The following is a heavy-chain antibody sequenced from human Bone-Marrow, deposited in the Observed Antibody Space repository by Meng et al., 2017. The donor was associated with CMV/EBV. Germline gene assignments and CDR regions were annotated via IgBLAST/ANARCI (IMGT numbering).Heavy chain of an antibody. J-gene: IGHJ6*02. CDR2: INPYSGDT. Sequence: ASVKVSCKASEYTFIDHHMHWVRQAPGQGLEWMGWINPYSGDTKYAHNFQGRVTLTRDTSISTAYMDLSRLRPDDTAVYYCARDQVIWGATPALDYYYGMDVWGQGTTVTVSS. CDR1: EYTFIDHH. V-gene: IGHV1-2*02. CDR3: ARDQVIWGATPALDYYYGMDV. D-gene: IGHD1-26*01.